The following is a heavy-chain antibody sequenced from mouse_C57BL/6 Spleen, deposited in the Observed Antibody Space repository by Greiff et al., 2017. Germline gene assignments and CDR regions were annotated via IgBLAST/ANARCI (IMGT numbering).Heavy chain of an antibody. CDR3: TSAIYYYGSSYWYFDV. Sequence: QVQLQQSGAELVRPGASVTLSCKASGYTFTDYEMHWVKQTPVHGLEWIGAIDPETGGTAYNQKFKGKAILTADKSSSTAYMELRSLTVEDSAVYYCTSAIYYYGSSYWYFDVWGTGTTVTVSS. J-gene: IGHJ1*03. CDR1: GYTFTDYE. D-gene: IGHD1-1*01. V-gene: IGHV1-15*01. CDR2: IDPETGGT.